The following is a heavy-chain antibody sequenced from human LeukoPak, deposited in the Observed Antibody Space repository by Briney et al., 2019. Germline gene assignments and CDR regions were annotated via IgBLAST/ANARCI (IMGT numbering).Heavy chain of an antibody. V-gene: IGHV4-4*07. Sequence: SEILSLTCTVSGGSINGYYWSWIRQPAGKGLEWIGRIYTSGNTNYNPSLKSRVTMSLDTSKNQFFLKLNFVTAADTAVYYCARVYGGWPRWYFELWGRGTLVTVSS. CDR3: ARVYGGWPRWYFEL. D-gene: IGHD4-23*01. CDR1: GGSINGYY. J-gene: IGHJ2*01. CDR2: IYTSGNT.